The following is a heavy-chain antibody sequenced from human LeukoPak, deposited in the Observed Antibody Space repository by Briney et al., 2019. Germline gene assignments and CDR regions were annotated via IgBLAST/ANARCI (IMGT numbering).Heavy chain of an antibody. D-gene: IGHD2-2*01. CDR2: IIPIFGTA. CDR3: ARLRTSPSLDRDWYFDY. V-gene: IGHV1-69*13. Sequence: SVKVSCKASGGTFSSSAISWVRQAPGHGLEGRGGIIPIFGTANYAQKFQRRVTITADESTSTAYMELSSLQSEHTAVYYCARLRTSPSLDRDWYFDYWGQGTLVTVSS. CDR1: GGTFSSSA. J-gene: IGHJ4*02.